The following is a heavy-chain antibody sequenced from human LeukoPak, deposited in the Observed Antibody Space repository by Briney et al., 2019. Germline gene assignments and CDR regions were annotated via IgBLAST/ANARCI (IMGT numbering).Heavy chain of an antibody. CDR1: GGSISSYY. V-gene: IGHV4-59*08. CDR2: IYYSGST. J-gene: IGHJ4*02. D-gene: IGHD3-22*01. CDR3: ARHMYYYDSSGYYDY. Sequence: SETLSLTCTGPGGSISSYYWSWIRQPPGKGLEWIGYIYYSGSTNYNPSLKSRVTISVDTSKNQFSLKLSSVTAADTAVYYCARHMYYYDSSGYYDYWGQGTLVTVSS.